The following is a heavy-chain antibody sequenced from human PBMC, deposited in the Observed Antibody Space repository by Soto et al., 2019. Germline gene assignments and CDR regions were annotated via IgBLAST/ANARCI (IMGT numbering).Heavy chain of an antibody. V-gene: IGHV1-69*02. CDR3: TIGSWSGEVFDI. J-gene: IGHJ3*02. CDR2: IIPMLGVR. CDR1: GGSFNTYS. D-gene: IGHD2-21*01. Sequence: QVQLVQSGAEVKKPWSSVKVSWKNSGGSFNTYSMFWVRQAPGQGVEWMGRIIPMLGVRNYAQRFQDRVTITADKSTATVHMELSSLRSEDTALYYCTIGSWSGEVFDIWGQGTMVTVSS.